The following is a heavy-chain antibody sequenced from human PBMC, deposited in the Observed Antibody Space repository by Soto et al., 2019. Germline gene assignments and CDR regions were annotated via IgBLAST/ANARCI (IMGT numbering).Heavy chain of an antibody. CDR1: GFTFSSYW. CDR3: ARGVVVVAATPYYFDY. CDR2: IKQDGSAK. V-gene: IGHV3-7*03. D-gene: IGHD2-15*01. Sequence: GGSLRLSCAASGFTFSSYWMSWVRQAPGKGLEWVANIKQDGSAKYYVDSVKGRFTISRDNAKNSLYLQMNSLRAEDTAVYYCARGVVVVAATPYYFDYWGQGTLVTVSS. J-gene: IGHJ4*02.